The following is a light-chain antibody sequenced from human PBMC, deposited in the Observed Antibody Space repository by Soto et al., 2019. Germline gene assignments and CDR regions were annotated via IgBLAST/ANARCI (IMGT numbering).Light chain of an antibody. CDR2: KAS. CDR1: QTISSW. CDR3: QQYNSYPWT. Sequence: DIQMTQSPSTLSGSVGDRVTITCRASQTISSWLAWYQQKPGKAPKXXIYKASTLKSGVPSRFSGSGSGTEFTLTISSLQPDDFATYYCQQYNSYPWTFGQGTKVDI. V-gene: IGKV1-5*03. J-gene: IGKJ1*01.